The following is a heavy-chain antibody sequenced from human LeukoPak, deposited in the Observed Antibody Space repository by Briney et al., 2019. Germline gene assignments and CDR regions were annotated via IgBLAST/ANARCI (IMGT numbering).Heavy chain of an antibody. V-gene: IGHV3-48*01. CDR1: GFTFIKGW. CDR2: LSSSGSTI. Sequence: GGSLRLSCTASGFTFIKGWMNWVRQAPGKGLEWISYLSSSGSTIYYEDSVQGRFTISRDNAKKSLYLQMDSLRAEDTAVYYCARANGWYLRNYFDYWGQGILVTVSS. D-gene: IGHD6-19*01. CDR3: ARANGWYLRNYFDY. J-gene: IGHJ4*02.